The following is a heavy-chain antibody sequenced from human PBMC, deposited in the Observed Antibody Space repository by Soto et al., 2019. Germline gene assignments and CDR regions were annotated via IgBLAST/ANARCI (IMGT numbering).Heavy chain of an antibody. D-gene: IGHD6-19*01. J-gene: IGHJ6*03. CDR2: ISAYNGNT. Sequence: QDQLVQSGVEVKKPGASVKVSCKASGYSFTNYGITWVRQAPGQGFEWMGWISAYNGNTNYAQKFQGRVTLTTDASTSTAYLELRSLRSDDTAVYYCARDRGVAPPVAGNTHYYYYMGVWGKGTTVTVSS. V-gene: IGHV1-18*01. CDR3: ARDRGVAPPVAGNTHYYYYMGV. CDR1: GYSFTNYG.